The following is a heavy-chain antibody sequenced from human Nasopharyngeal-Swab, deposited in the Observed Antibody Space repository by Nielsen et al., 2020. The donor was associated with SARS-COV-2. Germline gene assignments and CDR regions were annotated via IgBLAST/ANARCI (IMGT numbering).Heavy chain of an antibody. J-gene: IGHJ3*02. CDR1: GYRFISYW. CDR2: IYPGYSDT. Sequence: GGSLRLSCKGSGYRFISYWIGWVRQTPGKGLEWMGIIYPGYSDTRYSPSFQGQVTISADKSINTAYLQWSSLKASDTAMYYCARTAIEGGYYRGDAFDIWGQGTMVTVSS. D-gene: IGHD3-22*01. V-gene: IGHV5-51*01. CDR3: ARTAIEGGYYRGDAFDI.